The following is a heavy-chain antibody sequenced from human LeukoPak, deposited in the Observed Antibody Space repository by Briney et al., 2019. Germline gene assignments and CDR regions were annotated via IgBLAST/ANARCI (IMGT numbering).Heavy chain of an antibody. CDR1: GFTFSSYG. CDR3: ARGPGGRSSYYYYGMDV. Sequence: GRSLRLSCAASGFTFSSYGMHWVRQAPGKGLEWVTIIWYDGSNKYYADSVKGRFTISRDNSKNTLYLQMNSLRAEDTAVYYCARGPGGRSSYYYYGMDVWGQGTTVNVSS. D-gene: IGHD6-25*01. J-gene: IGHJ6*02. V-gene: IGHV3-33*01. CDR2: IWYDGSNK.